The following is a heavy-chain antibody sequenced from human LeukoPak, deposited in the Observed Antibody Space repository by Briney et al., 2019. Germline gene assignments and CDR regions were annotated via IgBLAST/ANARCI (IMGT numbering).Heavy chain of an antibody. V-gene: IGHV3-15*01. Sequence: GGSLRLSCAASGFTFSNAWMSWVRQAPGKGLEWVGRIKSKTDGGTTDYAAPVKGRFTISRDDSKNTLYLQMNSLKTEDTAVYYCTTDPIVGATPWDYWGQGTLVTVSS. D-gene: IGHD1-26*01. CDR3: TTDPIVGATPWDY. J-gene: IGHJ4*02. CDR1: GFTFSNAW. CDR2: IKSKTDGGTT.